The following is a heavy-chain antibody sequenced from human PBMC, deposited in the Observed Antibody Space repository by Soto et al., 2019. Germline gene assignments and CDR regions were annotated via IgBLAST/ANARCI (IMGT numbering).Heavy chain of an antibody. J-gene: IGHJ6*02. D-gene: IGHD3-3*01. Sequence: PSETLSLTCTVSGGSISSYYWSWIRQPPGKGLEWIGYIYYSGSTNYNPSLKSRVTISVDTSKNQFSLKLSSVTAADTAVYYCARDDRPYDFWSGPYYYGMDVWGQGTTVTVSS. V-gene: IGHV4-59*01. CDR2: IYYSGST. CDR3: ARDDRPYDFWSGPYYYGMDV. CDR1: GGSISSYY.